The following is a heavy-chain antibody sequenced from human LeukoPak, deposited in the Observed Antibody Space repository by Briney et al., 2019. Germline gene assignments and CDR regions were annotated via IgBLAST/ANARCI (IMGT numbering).Heavy chain of an antibody. V-gene: IGHV4-34*01. J-gene: IGHJ3*02. Sequence: PSETLSLTCAVYGGSVSGYYWSWIRQPPGKGLEWIGEINHSGSTNYNPSLKSRVTISVDTSKNQFSLKLSSVTAADTAVYYCAREALAARIRAFDIWGQGTMVTVSS. CDR2: INHSGST. CDR1: GGSVSGYY. D-gene: IGHD6-6*01. CDR3: AREALAARIRAFDI.